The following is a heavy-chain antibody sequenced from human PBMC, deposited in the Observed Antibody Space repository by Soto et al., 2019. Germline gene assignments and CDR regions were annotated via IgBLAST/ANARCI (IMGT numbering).Heavy chain of an antibody. CDR3: ARDLGPTPYYFAY. D-gene: IGHD2-15*01. CDR1: GGSISSSNW. J-gene: IGHJ4*02. Sequence: SETLSLTCAVSGGSISSSNWWSWVRQPPGKGLEWIGEIYHSGSTNNNPSLKSRVTISVDKSKNHFSLKQSSVTAADTAVYYCARDLGPTPYYFAYWGQGTLVTVSS. CDR2: IYHSGST. V-gene: IGHV4-4*02.